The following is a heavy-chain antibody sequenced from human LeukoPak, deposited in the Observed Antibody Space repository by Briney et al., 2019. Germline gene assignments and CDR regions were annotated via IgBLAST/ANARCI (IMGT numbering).Heavy chain of an antibody. J-gene: IGHJ5*02. CDR2: INSDGSST. D-gene: IGHD3-22*01. Sequence: GGSLRLSCAASGFTFSRYWMHRVRQAPGKGLVWVSRINSDGSSTNYADSVKGRFTISRDNAKNTLYLQMNSLRVEDTAVYYCASSSGGFNWFDPWGQGTLVTVSS. CDR1: GFTFSRYW. CDR3: ASSSGGFNWFDP. V-gene: IGHV3-74*01.